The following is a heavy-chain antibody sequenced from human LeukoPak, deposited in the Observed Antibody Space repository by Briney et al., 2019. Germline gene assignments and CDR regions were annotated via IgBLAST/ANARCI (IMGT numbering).Heavy chain of an antibody. CDR3: ARDLVVAVAGYYYYYGMDV. Sequence: ASVKVSCKASGYTFTCYGISWVRQAPGQGLEWMGWISAYNGNTNYAQKLQGRVTMTTDTSTSTAYMELRSLRSDDTAVYYCARDLVVAVAGYYYYYGMDVWGQGTTVTVSS. CDR1: GYTFTCYG. V-gene: IGHV1-18*01. J-gene: IGHJ6*02. CDR2: ISAYNGNT. D-gene: IGHD6-19*01.